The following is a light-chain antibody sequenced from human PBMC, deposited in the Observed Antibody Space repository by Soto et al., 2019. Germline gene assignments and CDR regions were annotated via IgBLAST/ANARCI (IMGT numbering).Light chain of an antibody. Sequence: EIVMTHSPATLSVSPGERATLSCRASQSVSSNLAWFQQKPGQAPRLLIYGASTRATGIPARFSGIGSGTEFTLTISSLQSEDFAVYYCQQYNNWPPWTFGQGTKVEIK. J-gene: IGKJ1*01. V-gene: IGKV3-15*01. CDR3: QQYNNWPPWT. CDR2: GAS. CDR1: QSVSSN.